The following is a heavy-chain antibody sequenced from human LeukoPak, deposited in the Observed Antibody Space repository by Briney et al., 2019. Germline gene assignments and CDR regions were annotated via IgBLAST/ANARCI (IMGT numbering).Heavy chain of an antibody. J-gene: IGHJ4*02. CDR3: ATTYYDFWSGYFIPHFDY. CDR1: GYTFTSYG. V-gene: IGHV1-18*01. Sequence: GASVKVSCKASGYTFTSYGISWVRQAPGQGLEWMGWVSAYNGNTNYAQKLLGRVTMTTDTSTSTAYMELRSLRSDDTAVYYCATTYYDFWSGYFIPHFDYWGQGTLVTVSS. D-gene: IGHD3-3*01. CDR2: VSAYNGNT.